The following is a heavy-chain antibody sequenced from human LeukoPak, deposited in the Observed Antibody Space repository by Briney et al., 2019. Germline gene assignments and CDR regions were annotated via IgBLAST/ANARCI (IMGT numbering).Heavy chain of an antibody. V-gene: IGHV1-46*01. J-gene: IGHJ6*03. CDR1: GYTFTSYY. CDR3: ARGNGYCSSTSCYTGIDYMDV. D-gene: IGHD2-2*02. Sequence: GASVKVSCKASGYTFTSYYMHWVRQAPGQGLEWMGIINPSGGSTNYAQKFQGRVTMTRDMSTSTVYMELSSLRSEDTAVYFCARGNGYCSSTSCYTGIDYMDVWGKGTTVTVSS. CDR2: INPSGGST.